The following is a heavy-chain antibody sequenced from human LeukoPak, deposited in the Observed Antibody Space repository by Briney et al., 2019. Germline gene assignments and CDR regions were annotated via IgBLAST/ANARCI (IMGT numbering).Heavy chain of an antibody. D-gene: IGHD3-22*01. J-gene: IGHJ4*02. CDR3: ARVRSRSYYYDSSGYSPHFDY. Sequence: SETLSLTCAVYGGSFSGYYWSWIRQPPGKGLEWIGEINHNGSTNHNPPLKSRLTISVDTSKHQFSLKLSYVTAADTAVYYCARVRSRSYYYDSSGYSPHFDYWGQGTLVTVSS. CDR1: GGSFSGYY. V-gene: IGHV4-34*01. CDR2: INHNGST.